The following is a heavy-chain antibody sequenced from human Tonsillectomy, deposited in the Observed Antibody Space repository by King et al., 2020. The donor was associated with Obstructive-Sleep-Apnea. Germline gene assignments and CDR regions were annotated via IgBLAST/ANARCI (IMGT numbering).Heavy chain of an antibody. V-gene: IGHV3-72*01. CDR3: ARTRTSGSYDFDY. D-gene: IGHD1-26*01. CDR1: GFTLSDHY. CDR2: IRNKANSYTT. J-gene: IGHJ4*02. Sequence: VQLVESGGGLVQPGGSLRLSCAASGFTLSDHYMDWVRQAPGKGLEWVGRIRNKANSYTTEYAASVKGRFTISRDDSKNSLYLQMNSLKTEDTAVYYCARTRTSGSYDFDYWGQGTLVTVSS.